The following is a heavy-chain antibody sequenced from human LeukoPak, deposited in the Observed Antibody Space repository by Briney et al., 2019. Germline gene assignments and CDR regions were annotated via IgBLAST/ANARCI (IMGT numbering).Heavy chain of an antibody. CDR3: ARDLHSGIAVAGEFDY. V-gene: IGHV1-2*02. CDR1: GYTFTGYY. J-gene: IGHJ4*02. CDR2: INPNSGGT. Sequence: GALVKVSCKASGYTFTGYYMHLVRQAPGQGLEWMGGINPNSGGTNYAQKFQGRVTMTRDTSISTAYMELSRLRSDDTDVYYCARDLHSGIAVAGEFDYWGQGTLVTVSS. D-gene: IGHD6-19*01.